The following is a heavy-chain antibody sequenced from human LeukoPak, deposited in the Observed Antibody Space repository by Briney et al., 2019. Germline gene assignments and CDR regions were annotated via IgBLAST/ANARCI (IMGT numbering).Heavy chain of an antibody. CDR1: GGTSSSYA. V-gene: IGHV1-69*13. CDR3: ARGLMYYHDSSGSPAFDY. D-gene: IGHD3-22*01. Sequence: ASVKVSCKASGGTSSSYAISWVRQAPGQGLEWMGGIIPIFGIANYAQKFQGRVTITADESTSTAYMELSSLRSGDTAVYYCARGLMYYHDSSGSPAFDYWGQGTLVTVSS. CDR2: IIPIFGIA. J-gene: IGHJ4*02.